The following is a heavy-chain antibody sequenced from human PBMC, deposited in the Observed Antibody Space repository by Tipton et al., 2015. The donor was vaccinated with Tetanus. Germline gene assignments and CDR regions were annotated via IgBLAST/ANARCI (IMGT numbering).Heavy chain of an antibody. CDR3: ARAVRFYYDSSTYYQYYFDS. D-gene: IGHD3-22*01. CDR1: GASISSAA. CDR2: IYESGTT. Sequence: TLSLTCDVSGASISSAAWTWIRQPSGKGLEWIGYIYESGTTHYNPSLKSRVTLSLDMSKNHVSLNLTSVTAADTAVYYCARAVRFYYDSSTYYQYYFDSWGQGTLVTVSS. J-gene: IGHJ4*02. V-gene: IGHV4-30-2*01.